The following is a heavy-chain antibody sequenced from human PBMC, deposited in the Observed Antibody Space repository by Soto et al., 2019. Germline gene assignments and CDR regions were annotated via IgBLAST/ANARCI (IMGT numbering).Heavy chain of an antibody. D-gene: IGHD5-12*01. J-gene: IGHJ6*02. Sequence: ASVKVSCKASGYTFSNNDIDWVRQATGQGLEWMGWMNPNGGNTGYAQKFQGRVTMTRDTSTSTAYMELSSLRSEDTAVYYCARGRKYVGYAHGPRDYYHYGMDVWG. CDR3: ARGRKYVGYAHGPRDYYHYGMDV. CDR1: GYTFSNND. CDR2: MNPNGGNT. V-gene: IGHV1-8*01.